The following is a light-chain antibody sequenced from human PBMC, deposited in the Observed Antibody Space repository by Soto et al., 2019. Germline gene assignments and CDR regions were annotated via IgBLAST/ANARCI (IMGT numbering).Light chain of an antibody. V-gene: IGKV4-1*01. Sequence: DIVMTQSPDSLAVSLGERATINCKSSQGILFRSDNKNYLSWYQQKPGQPPKLLIYWASARESGVPDRFSGSGSGTDFTLTISSLQAEDVAVYYCQQYYTNPWTFGQGTKVEIK. CDR3: QQYYTNPWT. CDR2: WAS. J-gene: IGKJ1*01. CDR1: QGILFRSDNKNY.